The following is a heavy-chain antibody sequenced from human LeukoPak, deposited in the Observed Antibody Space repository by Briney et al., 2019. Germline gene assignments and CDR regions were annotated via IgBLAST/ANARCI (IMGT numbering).Heavy chain of an antibody. D-gene: IGHD5-12*01. V-gene: IGHV3-30*03. CDR2: MSFDGSQ. Sequence: GGSLRLSCALSGRPFSSSIMHWVRRAPGKGLEWVAGMSFDGSQYYVESVKGRFTISRDNSGNTVYLHMTSLRPEDTAVYFCARGGHTSGFCGSFDIWGQGTTVTISS. CDR1: GRPFSSSI. CDR3: ARGGHTSGFCGSFDI. J-gene: IGHJ3*02.